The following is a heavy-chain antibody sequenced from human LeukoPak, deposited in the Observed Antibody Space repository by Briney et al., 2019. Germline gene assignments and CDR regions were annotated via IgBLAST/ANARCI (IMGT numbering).Heavy chain of an antibody. CDR1: GFTFSNAW. V-gene: IGHV3-15*04. Sequence: GGSLSLSCAASGFTFSNAWVTWARQARGKGREWFGRIESKGEGGTTDYAAPVKGRFTISRDDSKNTLYLQMNRLKIEDTAVYYWTSMVILFYDWWGQGTLVTVP. J-gene: IGHJ4*02. CDR3: TSMVILFYDW. D-gene: IGHD4-23*01. CDR2: IESKGEGGTT.